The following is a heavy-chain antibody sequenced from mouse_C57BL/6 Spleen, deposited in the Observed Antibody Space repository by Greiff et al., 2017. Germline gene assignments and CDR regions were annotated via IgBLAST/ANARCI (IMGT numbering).Heavy chain of an antibody. CDR3: SMTTVSMDY. J-gene: IGHJ4*01. CDR1: GYAFSSSW. V-gene: IGHV1-82*01. D-gene: IGHD1-1*01. CDR2: IYPGDGDT. Sequence: QVQLQQSGPELVKPGASVKLSCKASGYAFSSSWMNWVKQRPGKGLEWIGRIYPGDGDTNYNGKFKGTATLTADKASSTAYMQLITRSSEDSAVYFCSMTTVSMDYWGQGTSVTVSS.